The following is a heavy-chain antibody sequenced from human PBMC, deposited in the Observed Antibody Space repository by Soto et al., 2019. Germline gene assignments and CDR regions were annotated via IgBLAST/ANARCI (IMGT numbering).Heavy chain of an antibody. D-gene: IGHD6-6*01. CDR2: IDPSDSYT. J-gene: IGHJ6*02. Sequence: GESLKISCKGSGYSFTTYWISWVRQMPGKGLEWMGRIDPSDSYTNYSPSFQGHVTISADKSISTAYLQWSSLKASDTAMYYCARLAXIAARPISDYYYYGMDVWGQGTTVTVSS. CDR1: GYSFTTYW. CDR3: ARLAXIAARPISDYYYYGMDV. V-gene: IGHV5-10-1*01.